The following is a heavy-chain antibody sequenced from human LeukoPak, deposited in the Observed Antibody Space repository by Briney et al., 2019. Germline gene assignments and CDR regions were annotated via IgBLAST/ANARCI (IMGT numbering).Heavy chain of an antibody. CDR1: GFTFSSYS. Sequence: GGSLRLSCAASGFTFSSYSMNWVRQAPGKGLEWVSSISSSSSNIFYADSVKGRFTISRDNAKNSLYLQMNSLRAEDTAVYYCARDLRGDPYFFDYWGQGTLVTVSS. CDR2: ISSSSSNI. CDR3: ARDLRGDPYFFDY. J-gene: IGHJ4*02. D-gene: IGHD3-3*01. V-gene: IGHV3-21*01.